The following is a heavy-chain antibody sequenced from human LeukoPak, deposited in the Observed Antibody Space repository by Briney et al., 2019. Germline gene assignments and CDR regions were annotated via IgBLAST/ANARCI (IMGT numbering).Heavy chain of an antibody. V-gene: IGHV1-2*02. CDR1: GYTFTGYY. CDR3: ARVEYDSSGYYYASFDY. D-gene: IGHD3-22*01. J-gene: IGHJ4*02. Sequence: ASVKVSCKASGYTFTGYYMHWVRQAPGQGLEWMGWINPNSGGTNYAQKFQGRVTMTRDTSISTAYMELSRLRSDDTAVYYCARVEYDSSGYYYASFDYWGQGTLVTVSS. CDR2: INPNSGGT.